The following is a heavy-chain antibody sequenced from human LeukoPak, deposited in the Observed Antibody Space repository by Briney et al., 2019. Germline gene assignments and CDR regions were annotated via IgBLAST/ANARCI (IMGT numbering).Heavy chain of an antibody. D-gene: IGHD6-19*01. CDR1: GFTFRNYA. CDR2: ISGSGGDT. Sequence: PGGSLRLSCAASGFTFRNYAIYWVRQAPGRGLEWVSGISGSGGDTYFADSVKGRFTISRDHSKNTVFLQKDSLRAEDTAVYYCAKTTAGNSSGRYPGWPVDYWGQGTLVTVSS. CDR3: AKTTAGNSSGRYPGWPVDY. V-gene: IGHV3-23*01. J-gene: IGHJ4*02.